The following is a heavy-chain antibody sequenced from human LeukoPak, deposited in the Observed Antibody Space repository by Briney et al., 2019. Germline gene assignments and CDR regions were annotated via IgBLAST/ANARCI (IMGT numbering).Heavy chain of an antibody. CDR3: TRVVYGSGTSLQDTRGWYYFDS. D-gene: IGHD3-10*01. CDR2: ISYSRHT. Sequence: SETLSLTCTVYGDSLSLYYWGWLRQHPGKGLEWLVYISYSRHTNYNPSLKSRLTFSVATSKNQFFLDLSSVTASDTAVYYYTRVVYGSGTSLQDTRGWYYFDSWGQGTLVTVSS. CDR1: GDSLSLYY. V-gene: IGHV4-59*01. J-gene: IGHJ4*02.